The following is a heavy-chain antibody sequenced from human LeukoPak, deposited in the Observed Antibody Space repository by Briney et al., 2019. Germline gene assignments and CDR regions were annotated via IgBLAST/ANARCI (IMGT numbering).Heavy chain of an antibody. Sequence: SETLSLTCTVSGGSISSYYWSWIRQPAGKGLEWIGRIYTSGSTNYNPSLQSRVTMSVDTSKNQFSLKLSSVTAADTAVYYCAREDYYGSGSHIDYWGQGTLVTVSS. D-gene: IGHD3-10*01. CDR2: IYTSGST. J-gene: IGHJ4*02. V-gene: IGHV4-4*07. CDR3: AREDYYGSGSHIDY. CDR1: GGSISSYY.